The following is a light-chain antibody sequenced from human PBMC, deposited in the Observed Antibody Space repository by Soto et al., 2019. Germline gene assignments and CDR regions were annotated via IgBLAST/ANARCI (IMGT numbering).Light chain of an antibody. CDR2: GSS. CDR3: QQYNDSPPYT. Sequence: EVVLTQSPGTLSLSPGERATLSCRASQSVDRAYLAWYQHKPGQAPRLLMYGSSNRASDIPDRFSGSGSGTDFTLTISRLESEDFAVYYCQQYNDSPPYTFGQGTKLEIK. J-gene: IGKJ2*01. CDR1: QSVDRAY. V-gene: IGKV3-20*01.